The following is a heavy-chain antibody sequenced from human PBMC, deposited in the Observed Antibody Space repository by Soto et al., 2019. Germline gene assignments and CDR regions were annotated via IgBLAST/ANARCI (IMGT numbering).Heavy chain of an antibody. CDR3: ARLNYYYGSGRYTFLESARNWFDP. V-gene: IGHV1-69*13. CDR1: GGTFSSCA. Sequence: SVQVSCRASGGTFSSCAISWVRQAPGQGLEWMGGIIPIFGTANYAQKFQGRVTITADESTSTAYMELSSLRSEDTAVYYCARLNYYYGSGRYTFLESARNWFDPWGQGTLVTVSS. D-gene: IGHD3-10*01. CDR2: IIPIFGTA. J-gene: IGHJ5*02.